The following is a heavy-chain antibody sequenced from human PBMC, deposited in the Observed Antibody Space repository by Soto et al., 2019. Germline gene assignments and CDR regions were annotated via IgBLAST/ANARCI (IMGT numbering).Heavy chain of an antibody. CDR1: GYTFTSYG. CDR2: ISAYNGNT. V-gene: IGHV1-18*01. CDR3: ARVPTGASYCSGGSCSWFDP. J-gene: IGHJ5*02. D-gene: IGHD2-15*01. Sequence: GASVKVSCKASGYTFTSYGISWVRQAPGQGLEWMGWISAYNGNTNYAQKLQGRVTMTTDTSTSTAYMELRSLRSDDTAVYYCARVPTGASYCSGGSCSWFDPWGQGTLVTVSS.